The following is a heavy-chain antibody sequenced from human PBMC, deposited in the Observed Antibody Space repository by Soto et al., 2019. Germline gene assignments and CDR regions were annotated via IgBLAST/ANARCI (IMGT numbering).Heavy chain of an antibody. J-gene: IGHJ4*02. CDR2: VDYRGTT. V-gene: IGHV4-39*01. CDR3: ARGNYYDRWSNRHYNLDN. CDR1: SGSISSPTYY. Sequence: QPQLQESGPGLVKPSETLSLTCTVTSGSISSPTYYWGWIRRPPGRGLEWIGSVDYRGTTCSRPALECRVSLCVYVSTNQFSLVMRSLPASDTAVYYWARGNYYDRWSNRHYNLDNWGQVTLVRVS. D-gene: IGHD3-16*02.